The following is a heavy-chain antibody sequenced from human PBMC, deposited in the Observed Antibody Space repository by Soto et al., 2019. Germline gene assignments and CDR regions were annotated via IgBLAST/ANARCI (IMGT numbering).Heavy chain of an antibody. Sequence: VQLAQSGAEVKKPGASVKVSCKTSGDSFNDYYIHWVRQAPGQGLEWMGWINPNGGSTKYAQKFQGRVTVTRDTYIRTVYMELSSLISDDTAVYYCARKSGGATATLDYYYFYMGVWGKGTTVTVSS. CDR1: GDSFNDYY. V-gene: IGHV1-2*02. J-gene: IGHJ6*03. D-gene: IGHD1-26*01. CDR2: INPNGGST. CDR3: ARKSGGATATLDYYYFYMGV.